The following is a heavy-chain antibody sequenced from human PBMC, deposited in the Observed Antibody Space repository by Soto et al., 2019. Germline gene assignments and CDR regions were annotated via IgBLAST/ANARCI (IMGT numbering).Heavy chain of an antibody. Sequence: EVPLVDSGGGLVQPGGPLRLACAAYGLTLSSDSMNWVRQAPGRGLEWVSYINSGSTTIYYADSVKGRFTISRDNAKNSLYLQMNSLRDEDTAVYYCARDNPRSSGWDVWGQGTTVTVSS. J-gene: IGHJ6*02. CDR3: ARDNPRSSGWDV. V-gene: IGHV3-48*02. CDR1: GLTLSSDS. CDR2: INSGSTTI.